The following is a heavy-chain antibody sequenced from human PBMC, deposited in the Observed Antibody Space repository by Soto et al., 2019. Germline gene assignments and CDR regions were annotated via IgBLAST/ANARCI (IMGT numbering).Heavy chain of an antibody. CDR1: GGSFSGYY. CDR3: ARSHGYYYGSGSYYNPGAY. J-gene: IGHJ4*02. V-gene: IGHV4-34*01. Sequence: PSETLSLTCAVYGGSFSGYYWSWIRQPPGKGLEWIGEINHSGSTNYNPSLKSRVTISVDTSKNQFSLKLSSVTAADTAVYYCARSHGYYYGSGSYYNPGAYWGQGTLVTVSS. D-gene: IGHD3-10*01. CDR2: INHSGST.